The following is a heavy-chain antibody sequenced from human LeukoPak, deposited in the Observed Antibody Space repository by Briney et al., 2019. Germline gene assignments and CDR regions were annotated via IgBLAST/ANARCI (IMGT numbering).Heavy chain of an antibody. CDR1: GFTFSSYG. D-gene: IGHD3-10*01. CDR2: ISYDGSNK. J-gene: IGHJ5*02. CDR3: AKDSNYYGSGSYYNGNWFDP. V-gene: IGHV3-30*18. Sequence: PGGSPRLSCAASGFTFSSYGMHWVRQAPGKGLEGVAVISYDGSNKYYADSVKGRFTISRDNSKNTLYLQMNSLRAEDTAVYYCAKDSNYYGSGSYYNGNWFDPWGQGTLVTVSS.